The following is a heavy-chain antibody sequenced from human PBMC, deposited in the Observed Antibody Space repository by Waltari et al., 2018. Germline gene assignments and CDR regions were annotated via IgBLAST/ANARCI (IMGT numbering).Heavy chain of an antibody. CDR1: GYSFGGYY. V-gene: IGHV1-2*02. D-gene: IGHD3-16*01. J-gene: IGHJ4*02. CDR2: INPTNGVT. Sequence: QVHLVQSGAEVKKSGASVKVSCKASGYSFGGYYLYWVRTAPGQGLEWMGWINPTNGVTNYAQKFQGRVTMTRDTSINSVYMDLSRLRSDDTAVYFCARGLGGSSPFDYWGRGTLVTVSS. CDR3: ARGLGGSSPFDY.